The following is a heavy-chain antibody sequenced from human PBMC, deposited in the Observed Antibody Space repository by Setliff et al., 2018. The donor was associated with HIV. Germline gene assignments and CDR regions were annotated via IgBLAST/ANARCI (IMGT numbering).Heavy chain of an antibody. CDR2: ISTSGST. CDR3: ARDRRYYDSSGYWYNWFDP. D-gene: IGHD3-22*01. J-gene: IGHJ5*02. V-gene: IGHV4-61*09. Sequence: SETLSLTCTVSGGSISSGSYYWSWIRQPAGKGLEWIGHISTSGSTNYNPSLKSRVTISVDTSKNQFSLKLSSVTAADTAVYYCARDRRYYDSSGYWYNWFDPRGQGTLVTVSS. CDR1: GGSISSGSYY.